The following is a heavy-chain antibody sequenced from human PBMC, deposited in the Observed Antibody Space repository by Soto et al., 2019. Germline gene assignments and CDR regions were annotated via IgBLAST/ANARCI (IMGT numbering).Heavy chain of an antibody. J-gene: IGHJ4*02. CDR3: ARDGHDC. Sequence: QVQLVQSGAEVKKPGASVKVSCKASGYTFTAYNMHWLRQAPGQGLEWMGWINGNSGDRYYAQTFPGRVTMTRETSITTVSLDVISLTSDDTAVYYCARDGHDCWGQGTLVTVSS. CDR2: INGNSGDR. CDR1: GYTFTAYN. V-gene: IGHV1-2*02.